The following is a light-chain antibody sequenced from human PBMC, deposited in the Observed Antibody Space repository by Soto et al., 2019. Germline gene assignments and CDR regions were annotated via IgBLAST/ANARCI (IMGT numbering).Light chain of an antibody. CDR1: QSISSC. V-gene: IGKV1-39*01. Sequence: DIQMTQSPSSLSASVGDRVTITCRASQSISSCLSWYQQKPGKAPKLLIYAASNLQSGVPSRFSGSESGTDFILTISSLQPEDFATYYCQQIYAAPVTFGQGTKVEI. J-gene: IGKJ1*01. CDR3: QQIYAAPVT. CDR2: AAS.